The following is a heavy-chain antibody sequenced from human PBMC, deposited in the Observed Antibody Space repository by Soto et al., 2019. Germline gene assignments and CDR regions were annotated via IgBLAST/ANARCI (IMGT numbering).Heavy chain of an antibody. D-gene: IGHD1-26*01. CDR2: ISAYNGNT. CDR1: GYTFTSYG. CDR3: ARDSSPGSYQKRYDWFDP. J-gene: IGHJ5*02. Sequence: ASVKVSCKASGYTFTSYGIRWVRQAPGQGLEWMGWISAYNGNTNYAQKLQGRVTMTTDTSTSTAYMELRSLRSDDTAVYYCARDSSPGSYQKRYDWFDPWGQGTMVTVSS. V-gene: IGHV1-18*01.